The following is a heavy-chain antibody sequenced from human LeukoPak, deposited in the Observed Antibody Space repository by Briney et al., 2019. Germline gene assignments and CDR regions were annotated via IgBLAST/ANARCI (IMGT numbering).Heavy chain of an antibody. D-gene: IGHD6-19*01. Sequence: GRSLRLSCAASGFTFSNYAMHWVRQAPGKGLEWVAVISYDGSNKYYADSVKGRFTISRDNSKNTLYLQMNSLRAEDTAVYYCATLEGGRHIAVDGMDVWGQGTTVTVSS. CDR2: ISYDGSNK. V-gene: IGHV3-30-3*01. CDR1: GFTFSNYA. J-gene: IGHJ6*02. CDR3: ATLEGGRHIAVDGMDV.